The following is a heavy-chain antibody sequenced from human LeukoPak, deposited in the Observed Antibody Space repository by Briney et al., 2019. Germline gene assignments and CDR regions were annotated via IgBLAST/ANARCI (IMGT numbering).Heavy chain of an antibody. Sequence: PGGSPRLSCAASGFTFSSYSMNWVRQAPGKGLEWVSSISSSSSYIHSADSVRGRFTISRDNAKNSLFLQMNSLRAEDTAVYYCARDEWGDAFDIWGQGTMVTVFS. V-gene: IGHV3-21*01. CDR2: ISSSSSYI. CDR3: ARDEWGDAFDI. J-gene: IGHJ3*02. D-gene: IGHD1-26*01. CDR1: GFTFSSYS.